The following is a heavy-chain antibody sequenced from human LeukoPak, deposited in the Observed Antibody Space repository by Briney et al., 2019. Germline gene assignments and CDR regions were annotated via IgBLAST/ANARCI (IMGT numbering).Heavy chain of an antibody. Sequence: PSETLSLTCAVSGYSISSGYYWGWIRQPPGKGLEWIGSIYHSGSTYYNPSLKSRVTISVDTPKNQFSLKLSSVTAADTAVYYCAREGEQWLVLYWGQGTLVTVSS. D-gene: IGHD6-19*01. CDR3: AREGEQWLVLY. V-gene: IGHV4-38-2*02. CDR2: IYHSGST. J-gene: IGHJ4*02. CDR1: GYSISSGYY.